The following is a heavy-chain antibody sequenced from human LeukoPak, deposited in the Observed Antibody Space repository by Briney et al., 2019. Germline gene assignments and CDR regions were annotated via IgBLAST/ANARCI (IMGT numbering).Heavy chain of an antibody. CDR1: GFTFSSYA. J-gene: IGHJ6*03. CDR3: ARYCGTSRCLYYYHMDV. V-gene: IGHV3-21*01. D-gene: IGHD2-2*01. Sequence: PGGSLRLSCAASGFTFSSYAMSWVRQAPGKGLEWVSSISNGGSYIYYADSVKGRFTISRDDAKNSLYLQMNSLRAEDTAVYYCARYCGTSRCLYYYHMDVWGKGTTVTVS. CDR2: ISNGGSYI.